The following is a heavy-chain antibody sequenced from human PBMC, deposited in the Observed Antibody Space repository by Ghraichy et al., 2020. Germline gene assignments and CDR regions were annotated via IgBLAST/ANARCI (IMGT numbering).Heavy chain of an antibody. Sequence: SETLSLTCAVSGYSITSGYYWGWIRQPPGKGLEWIGNIYHSGSTYYNPSLKSRVTISVDTSKNQFSLKLSSVTAADTAVYYCARGGTYMVYHDYWGQGTLVTVSS. J-gene: IGHJ4*02. CDR3: ARGGTYMVYHDY. V-gene: IGHV4-38-2*01. CDR1: GYSITSGYY. CDR2: IYHSGST. D-gene: IGHD3-10*01.